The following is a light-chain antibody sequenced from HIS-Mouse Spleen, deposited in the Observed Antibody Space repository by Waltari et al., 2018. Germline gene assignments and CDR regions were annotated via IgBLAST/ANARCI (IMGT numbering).Light chain of an antibody. V-gene: IGKV3-20*01. Sequence: EIVLTQSPGTLSLSPGERATLSCRASQSVSSSYLAWYQQKPGQAPRLLIYGASSRANGIPDRVSGSGSGTDFTLTISRLEPEDFAVYYCQQYGSSKWTFGQGTKVEIK. J-gene: IGKJ1*01. CDR1: QSVSSSY. CDR2: GAS. CDR3: QQYGSSKWT.